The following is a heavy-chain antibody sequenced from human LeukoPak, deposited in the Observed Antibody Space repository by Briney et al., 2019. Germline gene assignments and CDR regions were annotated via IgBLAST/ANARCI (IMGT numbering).Heavy chain of an antibody. CDR3: AKIRYCSSSSWYFGWFDP. V-gene: IGHV3-23*01. Sequence: GGSLRLSCAASGFTFSSYAMSWVRQAPGKGLEWVSAISGSGGSTYYADSVKGRFTISRDNSKNTLYLQMNSLRAEDTAVYYFAKIRYCSSSSWYFGWFDPWGQGTLVSVFS. CDR2: ISGSGGST. CDR1: GFTFSSYA. D-gene: IGHD2-2*01. J-gene: IGHJ5*02.